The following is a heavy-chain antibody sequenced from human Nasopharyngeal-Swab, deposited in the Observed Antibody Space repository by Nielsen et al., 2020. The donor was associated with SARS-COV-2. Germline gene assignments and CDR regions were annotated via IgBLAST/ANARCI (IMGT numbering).Heavy chain of an antibody. Sequence: ESLKISCAASGFTFSSYWMHWVRQAPGKGLVWVSRINSDGSSTSYADSVKGRFTISRDNAKNTLYLQMNSLRAEDTAEYYCARGAVMSDSSEYYYYYYGMDVWGQGTTVTVSS. V-gene: IGHV3-74*01. CDR2: INSDGSST. D-gene: IGHD3-22*01. CDR3: ARGAVMSDSSEYYYYYYGMDV. CDR1: GFTFSSYW. J-gene: IGHJ6*02.